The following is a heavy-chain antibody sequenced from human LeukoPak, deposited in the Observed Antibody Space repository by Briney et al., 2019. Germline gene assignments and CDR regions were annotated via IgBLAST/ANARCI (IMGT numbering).Heavy chain of an antibody. CDR2: IIPILGIA. CDR3: ASLSRDGGSRSH. Sequence: SVRVSCKASGGTFSSYAISWVRQAPGQGLEWMGRIIPILGIANYAQKFQGRVTITADKSTSTAYMELSSLRSEDTAVYYCASLSRDGGSRSHWGQGTLVTVSS. CDR1: GGTFSSYA. V-gene: IGHV1-69*04. J-gene: IGHJ4*02. D-gene: IGHD2-15*01.